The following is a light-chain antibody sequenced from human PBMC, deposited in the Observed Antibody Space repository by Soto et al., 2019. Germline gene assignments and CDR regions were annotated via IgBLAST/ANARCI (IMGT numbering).Light chain of an antibody. J-gene: IGKJ1*01. Sequence: IVLTQSPVNLALSPGERAVLSCRASQSVSTSLAWYQHKPGQAPRLFIYDASKRAPGIPARFSGSGSGTDFTLTICSLEPEDIAVYYCQVRDVWPSFGQGTKVEIK. V-gene: IGKV3-11*01. CDR2: DAS. CDR1: QSVSTS. CDR3: QVRDVWPS.